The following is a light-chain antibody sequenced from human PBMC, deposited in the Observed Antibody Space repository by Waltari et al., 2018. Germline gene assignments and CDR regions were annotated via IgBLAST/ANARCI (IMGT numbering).Light chain of an antibody. CDR1: QTVRTTY. CDR3: QQYLISPLT. Sequence: EIVLTQSPATLPLSPGDRATLPGRASQTVRTTYLAWYQQKPGQSPTLLIYVASSRATGVPDRFSGSGSGTDFTLTISSLEAEDFAVYYCQQYLISPLTFGGGTKVEIK. J-gene: IGKJ4*01. CDR2: VAS. V-gene: IGKV3-20*01.